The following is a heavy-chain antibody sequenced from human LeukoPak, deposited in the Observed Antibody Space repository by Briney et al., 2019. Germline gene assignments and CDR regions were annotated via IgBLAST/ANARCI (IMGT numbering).Heavy chain of an antibody. D-gene: IGHD3-3*01. J-gene: IGHJ4*02. CDR3: ARGRKLLRFLEWLSPSYYFDY. CDR2: INHSGST. CDR1: GGSFSDYY. Sequence: PSETLSLTCAVYGGSFSDYYWSWIRQPPGKGLEWIGEINHSGSTNYNPSLKSRVTISVDTSKNQFSLKLSSVTAADTAVYYCARGRKLLRFLEWLSPSYYFDYWGQGTLVTVSS. V-gene: IGHV4-34*01.